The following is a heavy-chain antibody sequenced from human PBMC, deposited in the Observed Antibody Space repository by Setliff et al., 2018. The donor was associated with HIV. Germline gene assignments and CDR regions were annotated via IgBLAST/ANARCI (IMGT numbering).Heavy chain of an antibody. CDR2: VYYSGST. J-gene: IGHJ4*02. D-gene: IGHD1-1*01. CDR1: GGSIEFSSHY. CDR3: ARLRGLNLEPFDY. V-gene: IGHV4-39*01. Sequence: PSETLSLTCSVSGGSIEFSSHYWGWIRQPPGKGLEWIGSVYYSGSTYYNPSLKSRLTISVDTSTNKFSLKLSSVTAADTAVYYCARLRGLNLEPFDYRGQGTLVTVSS.